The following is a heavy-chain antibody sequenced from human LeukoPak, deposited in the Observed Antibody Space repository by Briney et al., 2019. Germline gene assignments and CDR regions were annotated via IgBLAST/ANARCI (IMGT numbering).Heavy chain of an antibody. D-gene: IGHD3-22*01. J-gene: IGHJ4*02. Sequence: GASVKVSCKASGYTFTSYGISWVRQAPGQGLEWMGWISAYNGNTNYAQKLQGRVTMTTDTSTSTAYMELRSLRSDDTAVYYCARDVGYYDSSGFPGGYWGQGTLFTVSS. CDR1: GYTFTSYG. CDR3: ARDVGYYDSSGFPGGY. CDR2: ISAYNGNT. V-gene: IGHV1-18*01.